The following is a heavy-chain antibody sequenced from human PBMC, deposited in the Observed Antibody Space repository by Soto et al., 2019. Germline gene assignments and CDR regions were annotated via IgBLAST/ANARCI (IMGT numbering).Heavy chain of an antibody. V-gene: IGHV5-10-1*01. Sequence: GESLKISCKGSGYSFTSYWISWVRQMPGKGLEWMGRIDPSDSYTNYSPSFQGHVTISADKSISTAYLQWSSLKASDTAMYYCARLECSSTSCYGSADPWGQGTLVTVSS. D-gene: IGHD2-2*01. J-gene: IGHJ5*02. CDR3: ARLECSSTSCYGSADP. CDR1: GYSFTSYW. CDR2: IDPSDSYT.